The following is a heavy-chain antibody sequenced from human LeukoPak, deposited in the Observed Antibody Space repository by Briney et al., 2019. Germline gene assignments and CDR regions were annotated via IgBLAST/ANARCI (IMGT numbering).Heavy chain of an antibody. CDR2: INPNSGGT. CDR1: GYTFTGYY. Sequence: ASVKVSFKASGYTFTGYYMHWVRQAPGQGLEWMGWINPNSGGTNYAQKFQGRVTMTRDTSINTAYMELSRLRSDDTAVYCCARDGVLGLHYFEYSGHGTLVTVSS. D-gene: IGHD3-10*01. J-gene: IGHJ4*03. CDR3: ARDGVLGLHYFEY. V-gene: IGHV1-2*02.